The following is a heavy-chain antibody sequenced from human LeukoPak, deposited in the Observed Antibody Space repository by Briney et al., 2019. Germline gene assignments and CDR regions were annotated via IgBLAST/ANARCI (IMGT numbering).Heavy chain of an antibody. CDR2: IYYSGNT. V-gene: IGHV4-39*07. D-gene: IGHD5-24*01. CDR1: GGSISSGSYY. Sequence: SETLSLTCTVSGGSISSGSYYWNWIRQPPGKGLEWIGSIYYSGNTNYNPSLQSRVTISVDTSKNQFSLKLSSVTAADTAVYYCARHLRPGGIITYDWWGQGTLVTVSS. CDR3: ARHLRPGGIITYDW. J-gene: IGHJ4*02.